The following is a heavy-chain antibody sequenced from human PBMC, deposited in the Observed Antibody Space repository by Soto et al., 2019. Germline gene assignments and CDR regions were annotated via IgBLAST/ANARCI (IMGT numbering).Heavy chain of an antibody. D-gene: IGHD6-19*01. V-gene: IGHV3-11*01. J-gene: IGHJ3*02. CDR2: LRRSGNTK. CDR1: GFTFGDYE. CDR3: AASSAWYDADAFDM. Sequence: QGQLVESGGGLVQPGGSLRLSCAASGFTFGDYEMSWIRQAAGKGPEGVSLLRRSGNTKYYADSAKGRFTITTDNPENSLFLQLESMRVEEKATYFCAASSAWYDADAFDMWGQGTMVTASA.